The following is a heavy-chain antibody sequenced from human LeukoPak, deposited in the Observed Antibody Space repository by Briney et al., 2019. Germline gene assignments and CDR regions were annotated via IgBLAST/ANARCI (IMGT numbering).Heavy chain of an antibody. J-gene: IGHJ4*02. CDR1: GFTFSSYA. CDR3: AKDRFGSSWYSGFDY. D-gene: IGHD6-13*01. CDR2: ISGSGGST. V-gene: IGHV3-23*01. Sequence: GGSLRLSCAASGFTFSSYAMSWVRQAPGKGLEWVSAISGSGGSTYYADSVKGRFTISRDNSKNTLYLQMNSLGTEDTAVYYCAKDRFGSSWYSGFDYWGQGTLVTVSS.